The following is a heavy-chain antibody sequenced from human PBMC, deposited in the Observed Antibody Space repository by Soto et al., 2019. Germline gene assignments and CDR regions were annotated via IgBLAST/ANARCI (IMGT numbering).Heavy chain of an antibody. CDR1: GFSFSYYW. CDR2: VNGDGSVT. Sequence: EVYLVESGGGLVQPGGSLRLSCAASGFSFSYYWMHWVRQAPGKGLMWVSRVNGDGSVTNYADSVKGRFTISRDNARNTLYLQMNRLRVEDTAVYFCTKDTFGADDSWGQGTLVSVSS. D-gene: IGHD3-16*01. CDR3: TKDTFGADDS. V-gene: IGHV3-74*01. J-gene: IGHJ5*01.